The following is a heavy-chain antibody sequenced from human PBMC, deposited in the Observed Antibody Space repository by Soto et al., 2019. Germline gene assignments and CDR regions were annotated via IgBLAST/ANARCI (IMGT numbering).Heavy chain of an antibody. CDR2: IKHSGST. J-gene: IGHJ5*02. D-gene: IGHD6-13*01. V-gene: IGHV4-34*01. CDR3: AREGPGIAAAFASANYNSFDP. Sequence: PETLSLTCAVYGGSFSGYYSGWIRQPPEKGLEWNEEIKHSGSTNDNPSLKSRVTISVDTSKNQFSLKRRSGTAADTGVYYCAREGPGIAAAFASANYNSFDPWGQGTLVTVSS. CDR1: GGSFSGYY.